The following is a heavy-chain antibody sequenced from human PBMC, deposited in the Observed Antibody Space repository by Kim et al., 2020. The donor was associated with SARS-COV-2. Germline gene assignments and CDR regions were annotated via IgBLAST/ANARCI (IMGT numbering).Heavy chain of an antibody. CDR3: VKKLDYFYAMHV. CDR2: ISGDGGST. CDR1: GFTFDDYA. Sequence: GGSLRLSCAASGFTFDDYAMHWVRQAPGKGLEWVSVISGDGGSTNYADSVKGRFTISRDNTRNSLFLQMNSLKTEDTALYYCVKKLDYFYAMHVWGQGTTVTVSS. D-gene: IGHD1-26*01. J-gene: IGHJ6*02. V-gene: IGHV3-43*02.